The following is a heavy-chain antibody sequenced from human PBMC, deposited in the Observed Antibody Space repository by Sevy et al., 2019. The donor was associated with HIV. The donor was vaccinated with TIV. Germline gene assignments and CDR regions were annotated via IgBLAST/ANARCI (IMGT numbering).Heavy chain of an antibody. J-gene: IGHJ5*02. Sequence: SETLSLTCTVSGDSFRGADCYWSWIRQSPTRGLEWLGYINDVGSTFYNPSFESRLTMSIDTSKKQFSLSLISVTAAATAVYYCARRPDTILRGGFDPWGQGALVTVSS. CDR1: GDSFRGADCY. CDR2: INDVGST. CDR3: ARRPDTILRGGFDP. V-gene: IGHV4-30-4*01. D-gene: IGHD3-10*01.